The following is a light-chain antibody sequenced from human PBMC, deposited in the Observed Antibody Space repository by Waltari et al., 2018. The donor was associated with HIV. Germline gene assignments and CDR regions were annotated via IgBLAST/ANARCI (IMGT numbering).Light chain of an antibody. J-gene: IGLJ3*02. V-gene: IGLV3-25*03. Sequence: SYELTQPPSVSVSPGQTARIPCSGDALPKQYAYWYQQKPGQAPVLVIYKDTERPSGIPERFSGSSSGKTVTLTISGVQAEDDADYYCLSADTSVTWVFGGGTKLTVL. CDR1: ALPKQY. CDR3: LSADTSVTWV. CDR2: KDT.